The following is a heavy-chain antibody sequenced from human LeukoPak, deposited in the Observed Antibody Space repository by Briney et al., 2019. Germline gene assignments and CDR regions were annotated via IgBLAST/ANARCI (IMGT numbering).Heavy chain of an antibody. CDR3: AKLSLSGRSQSADY. Sequence: GGALRLSCVASGLTFNSHSKSWVRQAPGMGLEWVSVVSTNGDVTFHADSVKGRFTISRDNSKNTLFLQMNSLRAEDTAVYYCAKLSLSGRSQSADYWGQGTLVTVSS. J-gene: IGHJ4*02. D-gene: IGHD3-10*01. V-gene: IGHV3-23*01. CDR1: GLTFNSHS. CDR2: VSTNGDVT.